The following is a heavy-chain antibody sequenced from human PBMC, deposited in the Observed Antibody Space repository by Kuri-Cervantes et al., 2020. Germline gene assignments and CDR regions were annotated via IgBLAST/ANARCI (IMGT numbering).Heavy chain of an antibody. V-gene: IGHV1-46*01. Sequence: ASVKVSCKASGYTFTSYYMHWVRQAPGQGLEWMGIINPSGGSPSYAHKFQGRVTMTTDTSTSTAYMELRSLRSDDTAVYYCARGPLGSGWYKPDYWGQGTLVTVSS. CDR2: INPSGGSP. D-gene: IGHD6-19*01. CDR3: ARGPLGSGWYKPDY. CDR1: GYTFTSYY. J-gene: IGHJ4*02.